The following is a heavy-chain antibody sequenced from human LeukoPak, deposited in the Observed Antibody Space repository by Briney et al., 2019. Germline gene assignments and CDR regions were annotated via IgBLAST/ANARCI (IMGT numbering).Heavy chain of an antibody. D-gene: IGHD3-9*01. J-gene: IGHJ6*02. CDR2: IYYSGSS. CDR1: GGSINNGGYY. CDR3: ARERILTGYGPYGLDV. V-gene: IGHV4-31*03. Sequence: SETLSLTCTVSGGSINNGGYYWSWIRQHPGKGLEWIGYIYYSGSSYYNPSLQSRLAISVDTSKNHFSLKLSSVTAADTAVYYCARERILTGYGPYGLDVWGQGTTVTVSS.